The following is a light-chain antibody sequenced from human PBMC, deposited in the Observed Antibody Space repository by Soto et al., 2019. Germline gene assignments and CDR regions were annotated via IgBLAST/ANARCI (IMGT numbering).Light chain of an antibody. Sequence: DIQMTQSPSSLSASVGDRVSVTCRASQSISTFLNWYQQRPGEAPKLLIYAASSLPSGVPSRFSGRGSAADYTLTIGSLQPEDFATYYCQQSYTTPRTFGQGTKVEVK. CDR1: QSISTF. V-gene: IGKV1-39*01. J-gene: IGKJ1*01. CDR2: AAS. CDR3: QQSYTTPRT.